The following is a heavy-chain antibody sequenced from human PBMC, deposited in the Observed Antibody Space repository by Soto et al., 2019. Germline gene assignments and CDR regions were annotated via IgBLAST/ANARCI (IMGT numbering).Heavy chain of an antibody. V-gene: IGHV4-31*03. CDR3: ARAFPVTTVTENWFDP. J-gene: IGHJ5*02. CDR1: GGSISSGGYY. D-gene: IGHD4-4*01. Sequence: SETLSLTCTVSGGSISSGGYYWSWIRQHPGKGLEWIGYIYYSGSTYYNPSLKSRVTISVDTSKNQFSLKLSSVTAADTAVYYCARAFPVTTVTENWFDPWGQGTLVTVS. CDR2: IYYSGST.